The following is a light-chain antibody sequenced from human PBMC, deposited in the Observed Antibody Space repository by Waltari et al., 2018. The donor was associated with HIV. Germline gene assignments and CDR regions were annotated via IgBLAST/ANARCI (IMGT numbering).Light chain of an antibody. CDR1: SSDVGGYNY. CDR2: DVS. J-gene: IGLJ1*01. CDR3: SSYRSSSTSYV. V-gene: IGLV2-14*01. Sequence: QSALTQPASVSGSPGQSITISCTGTSSDVGGYNYVSWYQQHPGKAPKLMIYDVSKRPSGVSNRCSGSKSGNTASLTISGLQAEDEADYYCSSYRSSSTSYVFGTGTKVTVL.